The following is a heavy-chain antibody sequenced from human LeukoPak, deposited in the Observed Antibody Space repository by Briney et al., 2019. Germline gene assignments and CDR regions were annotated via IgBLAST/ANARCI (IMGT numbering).Heavy chain of an antibody. Sequence: ASVKVSCKASGGTFSSYTVTWVRQAPGQGLEWMGGIIPMFRTSNYAQKFQGRVTVTTDESTSTAYMELTSLRSEDTAVYYCARVSVDSGYYYLDFWGRGTLVTVSS. V-gene: IGHV1-69*05. CDR2: IIPMFRTS. CDR1: GGTFSSYT. D-gene: IGHD3-22*01. J-gene: IGHJ4*02. CDR3: ARVSVDSGYYYLDF.